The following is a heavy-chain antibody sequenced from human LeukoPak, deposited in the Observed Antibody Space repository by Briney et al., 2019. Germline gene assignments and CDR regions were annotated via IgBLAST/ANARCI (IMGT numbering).Heavy chain of an antibody. CDR3: ARLDCGGDCYVDY. V-gene: IGHV4-59*08. J-gene: IGHJ4*02. CDR1: GASFTSNY. CDR2: IYYSGTT. Sequence: SETLSLTCTVSGASFTSNYRSWIRQPPGKGLEWIGYIYYSGTTTYNPSLERRVTMSVDMSKTQFSLRLNSVTATDTAVYYCARLDCGGDCYVDYWGQGNLVTVSS. D-gene: IGHD2-21*02.